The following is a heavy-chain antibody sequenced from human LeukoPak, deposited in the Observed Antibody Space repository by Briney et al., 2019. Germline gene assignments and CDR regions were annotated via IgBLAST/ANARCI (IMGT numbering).Heavy chain of an antibody. CDR2: IRSKVYGGTP. J-gene: IGHJ4*02. CDR1: GFTFGDYA. Sequence: SLRLSCTASGFTFGDYAMTWVRQAPGKGLEWVGFIRSKVYGGTPEYAASVKGRFTISRDDSQGIAYLQMNSLNTEDTAVYYCTRDQTPYYWGQGTLVTVSS. CDR3: TRDQTPYY. V-gene: IGHV3-49*04.